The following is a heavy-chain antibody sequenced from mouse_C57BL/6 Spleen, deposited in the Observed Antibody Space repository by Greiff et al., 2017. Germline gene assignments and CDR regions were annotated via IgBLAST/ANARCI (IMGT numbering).Heavy chain of an antibody. CDR3: AIYSNSYFDV. V-gene: IGHV1-81*01. CDR1: GYTFTSYG. J-gene: IGHJ1*03. CDR2: IYPRSGNT. Sequence: QVQLQQSGAELARPGASVKLSCKASGYTFTSYGISWVKQRTGQGLEWIGEIYPRSGNTYYNEKFKGKATLTADKSSSTAYMELRSLTSEDSAVXFCAIYSNSYFDVWGTGTTVTGSS. D-gene: IGHD2-5*01.